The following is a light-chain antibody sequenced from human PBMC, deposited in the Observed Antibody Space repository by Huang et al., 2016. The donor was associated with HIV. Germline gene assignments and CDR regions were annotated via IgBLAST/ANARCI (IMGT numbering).Light chain of an antibody. J-gene: IGKJ1*01. Sequence: AIQMTQSPSSLSASVGDRVTITCRAGQAIINELGWYQQRPGKAPTVRIDAASALHSGVPLRFSGSGSGTDFTLTVSSLQPEDFATYYCLQDYNYPRTFGQGTKVKI. V-gene: IGKV1-6*01. CDR1: QAIINE. CDR3: LQDYNYPRT. CDR2: AAS.